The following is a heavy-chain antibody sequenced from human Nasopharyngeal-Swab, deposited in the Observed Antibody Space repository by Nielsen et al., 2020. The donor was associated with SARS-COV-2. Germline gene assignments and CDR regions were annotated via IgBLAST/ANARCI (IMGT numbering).Heavy chain of an antibody. Sequence: GESLKISCAASGFTFSSYWMSWVRRAPGKGLEWVANIKQDGSEKYYVDSVKGRFTISRDNAKNSLYLQMNSLRAEDTAVYYCASSHYDFWSGYYLGVDYWGQGTLVTVSS. J-gene: IGHJ4*02. D-gene: IGHD3-3*01. V-gene: IGHV3-7*01. CDR3: ASSHYDFWSGYYLGVDY. CDR2: IKQDGSEK. CDR1: GFTFSSYW.